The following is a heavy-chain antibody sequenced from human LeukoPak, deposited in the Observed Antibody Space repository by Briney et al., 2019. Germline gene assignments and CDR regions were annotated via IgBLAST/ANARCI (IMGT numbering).Heavy chain of an antibody. CDR2: IHPGDSDT. CDR3: ARRYCSGGSCYLLFDY. CDR1: GYSFTSYW. D-gene: IGHD2-15*01. V-gene: IGHV5-51*01. J-gene: IGHJ4*02. Sequence: GESLKISCKGSGYSFTSYWIGWVRQMPGKGLEWIGIIHPGDSDTRYSPSFQGQVTISADKSISTAYLQWSSLKASDTAMYYCARRYCSGGSCYLLFDYWGQGTLVTVSS.